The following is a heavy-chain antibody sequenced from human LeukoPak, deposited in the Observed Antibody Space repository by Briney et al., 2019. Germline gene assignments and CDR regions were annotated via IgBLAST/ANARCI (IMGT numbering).Heavy chain of an antibody. D-gene: IGHD3-22*01. CDR3: AKDWDYYDSSGYYDY. CDR1: GFTFSSYD. J-gene: IGHJ4*02. Sequence: GGSLRLSCAASGFTFSSYDMHWVRQATGKGLEWVSAIGTAGDTYYPGSVKGRFTISRENAKNSLYLQMNSLRAGDTAVYYCAKDWDYYDSSGYYDYWGQGTLVTVSS. V-gene: IGHV3-13*01. CDR2: IGTAGDT.